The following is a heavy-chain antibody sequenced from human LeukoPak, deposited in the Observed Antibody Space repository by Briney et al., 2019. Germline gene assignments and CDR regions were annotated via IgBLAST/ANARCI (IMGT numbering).Heavy chain of an antibody. V-gene: IGHV1-69*05. J-gene: IGHJ6*02. D-gene: IGHD4-11*01. CDR3: ARDFAVTTQKYYYYYGMDV. CDR2: IIPIFGTA. Sequence: ASVKGSCKASGGTFSSYAISWVRQAPGQGLEWMGGIIPIFGTANYEQKFQGRVTMTTDTSTSTAYMELRSLRSDDTAVYYCARDFAVTTQKYYYYYGMDVWGQGTTVTVSS. CDR1: GGTFSSYA.